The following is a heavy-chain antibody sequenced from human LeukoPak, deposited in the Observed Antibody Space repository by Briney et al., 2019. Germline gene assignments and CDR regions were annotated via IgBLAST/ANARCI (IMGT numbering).Heavy chain of an antibody. CDR2: ISSSVSTI. V-gene: IGHV3-48*03. J-gene: IGHJ6*03. CDR3: ASDFRRYFDWLQPPRHMDI. Sequence: GGSLRLSCAASGFTFSSYEMNWVRQAPGKGLEWVSYISSSVSTIYYADSVKGRFTISRNKAKNSLYLQMNSLRDEDTAVYYCASDFRRYFDWLQPPRHMDIWGKGTTVTISS. CDR1: GFTFSSYE. D-gene: IGHD3-9*01.